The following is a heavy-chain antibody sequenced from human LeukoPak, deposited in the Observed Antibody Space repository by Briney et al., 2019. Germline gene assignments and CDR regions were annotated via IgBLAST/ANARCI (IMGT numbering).Heavy chain of an antibody. J-gene: IGHJ3*02. CDR2: ISYDGSNK. CDR1: GFTFSSYA. CDR3: ARGDYYAI. Sequence: PGGSLRLSCAASGFTFSSYAMHWVRQAPGKGLEWVAVISYDGSNKYYADSVKGRFTISRDNSKSTLYLQMNSLRAEDTAVYYCARGDYYAIWGQGTMVTVSS. D-gene: IGHD3-10*01. V-gene: IGHV3-30*04.